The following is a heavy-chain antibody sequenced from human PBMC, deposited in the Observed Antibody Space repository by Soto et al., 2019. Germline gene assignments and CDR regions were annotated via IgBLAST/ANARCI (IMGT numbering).Heavy chain of an antibody. Sequence: ASVKVSCKASGCTFSSYTISWVRQAPGQGLEWMGRIIPILGIANYAQKFQGRVTITADKSTSTAYMELSSLRSEDTAVYYCASTRGDFIYYFDYWGQGTLVTVSS. CDR1: GCTFSSYT. V-gene: IGHV1-69*02. CDR2: IIPILGIA. J-gene: IGHJ4*02. D-gene: IGHD4-17*01. CDR3: ASTRGDFIYYFDY.